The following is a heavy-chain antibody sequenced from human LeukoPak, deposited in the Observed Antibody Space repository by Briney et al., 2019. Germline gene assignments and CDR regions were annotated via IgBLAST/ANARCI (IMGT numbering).Heavy chain of an antibody. V-gene: IGHV3-11*05. CDR1: GFTVSSNY. Sequence: GGSLRLSCAASGFTVSSNYMSWVRQAPGKGLEWISYITSTSSSTSYADSVKGRFSISRDNAKNSLYLQMNSLRAEDTAVYYCAKEGPIDYWGQGTLVTVSS. CDR2: ITSTSSST. CDR3: AKEGPIDY. J-gene: IGHJ4*02.